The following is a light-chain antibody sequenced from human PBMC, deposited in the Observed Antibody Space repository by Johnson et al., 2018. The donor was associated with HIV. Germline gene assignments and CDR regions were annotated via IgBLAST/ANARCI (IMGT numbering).Light chain of an antibody. V-gene: IGLV1-51*01. CDR2: DNN. CDR1: SSNVGSSF. Sequence: QFVLTQPPSVSAAPGQTVTISCSGSSSNVGSSFVSWYRQVPGTAPKLLIYDNNKRPSGIPGRFSGSKSGPSATLGITGLQTGDEADYYCGTRDSSLTSYVFGAGTKVTVL. J-gene: IGLJ1*01. CDR3: GTRDSSLTSYV.